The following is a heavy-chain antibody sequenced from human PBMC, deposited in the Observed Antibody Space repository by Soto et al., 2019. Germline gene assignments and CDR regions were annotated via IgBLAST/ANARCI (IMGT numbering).Heavy chain of an antibody. CDR2: ISGSGGST. J-gene: IGHJ3*02. D-gene: IGHD2-21*01. Sequence: GSLRLSCAASGFTFSSYAMSWVRQAPGKGLEWVSAISGSGGSTYYADSVKGRFTISRDNSKNTLYLQMNSLRAEDTAVYYCAKVAQDSFLGYCGGDCYGDPAANLNAFDIWGQGTMVTVSS. CDR1: GFTFSSYA. CDR3: AKVAQDSFLGYCGGDCYGDPAANLNAFDI. V-gene: IGHV3-23*01.